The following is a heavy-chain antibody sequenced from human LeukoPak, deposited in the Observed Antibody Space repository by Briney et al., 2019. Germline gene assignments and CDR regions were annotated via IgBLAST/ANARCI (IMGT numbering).Heavy chain of an antibody. D-gene: IGHD3-3*01. CDR3: ARDSNAAYYDFWSGYSPYNWFDP. CDR1: DGSISSSSYY. Sequence: PSETLSLTCTVSDGSISSSSYYWGWIRQPPGKGLEWIGSIYYSGSTYYNPSLKSRVTISVDTSKNQFSLKLSSVTAVDTAVYYCARDSNAAYYDFWSGYSPYNWFDPWGQGTPVTVSS. CDR2: IYYSGST. V-gene: IGHV4-39*07. J-gene: IGHJ5*02.